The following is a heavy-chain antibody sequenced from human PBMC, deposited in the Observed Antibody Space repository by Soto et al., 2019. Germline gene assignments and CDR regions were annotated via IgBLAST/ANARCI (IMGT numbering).Heavy chain of an antibody. J-gene: IGHJ6*02. CDR2: IGRRGNYT. CDR3: ARDSDKTVTTGYYGMDG. CDR1: EFTFSDYY. Sequence: QAQLLQSGGGLVKPGGSLRLSCAASEFTFSDYYMGWIRQAPGKGLEWIAYIGRRGNYTNYADSVEGRFTISRDNAKNSVYLQMNSLRVEDKATYFCARDSDKTVTTGYYGMDGWGQGTTVIVSS. V-gene: IGHV3-11*05. D-gene: IGHD1-1*01.